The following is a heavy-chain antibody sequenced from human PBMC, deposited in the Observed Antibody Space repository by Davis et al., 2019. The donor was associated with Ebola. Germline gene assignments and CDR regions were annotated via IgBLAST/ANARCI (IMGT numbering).Heavy chain of an antibody. CDR2: IKQDGSEK. CDR3: ARGGLLTTVTRYYNYYGMDV. Sequence: PGGSLRLSCAASGFTFSSYWMSWVRQAPGKGLEWVANIKQDGSEKYYVDSVKGRFTISRDNAKNSLYLQMNSLRAEDTAVYYCARGGLLTTVTRYYNYYGMDVWGQGTTVTVSS. D-gene: IGHD4-17*01. J-gene: IGHJ6*02. CDR1: GFTFSSYW. V-gene: IGHV3-7*04.